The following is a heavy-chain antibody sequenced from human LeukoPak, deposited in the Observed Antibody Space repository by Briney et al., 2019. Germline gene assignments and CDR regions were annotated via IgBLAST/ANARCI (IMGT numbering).Heavy chain of an antibody. CDR2: IYYSGST. J-gene: IGHJ5*02. CDR3: ARDRGQWLLNWFDP. CDR1: GGSIISYY. D-gene: IGHD6-19*01. V-gene: IGHV4-59*01. Sequence: PSETLSLTCTAPGGSIISYYWSWFRQPPGKGLEWIGYIYYSGSTNYDPSLKSRVTISVDTSKNQFSLKLSSVTAADTAVYYCARDRGQWLLNWFDPWGQGTLVTVSS.